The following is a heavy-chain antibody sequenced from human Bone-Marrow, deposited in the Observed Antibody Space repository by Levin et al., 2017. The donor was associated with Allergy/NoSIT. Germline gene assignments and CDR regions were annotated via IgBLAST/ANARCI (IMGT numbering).Heavy chain of an antibody. V-gene: IGHV3-49*04. CDR2: IRSKAYGGTT. D-gene: IGHD6-19*01. CDR3: TRVGIAVAAAETRFDY. Sequence: GGSLRLSCTASGFTFGDYAMSWVRQAPGKGLEWVGFIRSKAYGGTTEYAASVKGRFTISRDDSKSIAYLQMNSLKTEDTAVYYCTRVGIAVAAAETRFDYWGQGTLVTVSS. J-gene: IGHJ4*02. CDR1: GFTFGDYA.